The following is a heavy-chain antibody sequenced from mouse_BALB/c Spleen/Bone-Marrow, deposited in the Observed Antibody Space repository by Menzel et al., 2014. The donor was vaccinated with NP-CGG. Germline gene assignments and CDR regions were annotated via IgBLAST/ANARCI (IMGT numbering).Heavy chain of an antibody. Sequence: QVQLQQSGPGLVQPSECLTISCTVSGFSLTNYGVHWVRQSPEQGLEWLGAIWSGERTDYNAALIPRLSTSKDTSKTQVFFKINSLQPNVTAIYYCARMKEDDDGFAYWAQGTLVTVSA. V-gene: IGHV2-2*02. CDR2: IWSGERT. J-gene: IGHJ3*01. CDR1: GFSLTNYG. D-gene: IGHD2-4*01. CDR3: ARMKEDDDGFAY.